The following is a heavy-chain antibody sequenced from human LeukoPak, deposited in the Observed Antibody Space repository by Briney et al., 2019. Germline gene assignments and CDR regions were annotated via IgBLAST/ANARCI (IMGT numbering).Heavy chain of an antibody. Sequence: ASVKVSCKASGYTFTGYYMRWVRQAPGQGLEWMGWINPNSGGTNYAQKFQGRVTMTRDTSISTAYMELSRLRSDDTAVYYCVTLLSNAAFDYWGQGTLVTVSS. CDR3: VTLLSNAAFDY. CDR1: GYTFTGYY. J-gene: IGHJ4*02. V-gene: IGHV1-2*02. CDR2: INPNSGGT. D-gene: IGHD6-25*01.